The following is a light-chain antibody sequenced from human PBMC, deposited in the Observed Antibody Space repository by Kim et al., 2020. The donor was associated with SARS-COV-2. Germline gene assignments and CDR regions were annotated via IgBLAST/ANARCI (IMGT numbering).Light chain of an antibody. V-gene: IGKV3-11*01. CDR2: DVS. J-gene: IGKJ2*01. CDR1: QGVNTY. Sequence: LSFSPGEEATLSCRASQGVNTYLAWYQQKPGQPPRLLIYDVSNRATGVPARFSGSGSGTDFTLTISSLEPEDFAVYYCQQRSNWPTFGQGTKLEI. CDR3: QQRSNWPT.